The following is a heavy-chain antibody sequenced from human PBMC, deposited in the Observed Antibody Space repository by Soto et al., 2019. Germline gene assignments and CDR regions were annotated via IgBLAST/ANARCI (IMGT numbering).Heavy chain of an antibody. CDR1: GGSFSGYY. Sequence: SETLSLTCAVYGGSFSGYYWSWIRQPPGKGLGWIGEINNSGSTNYNPSLKSRVTISVDTSKNQFSLKLSSVTAADTAVYYCARQRTSVVTQAYFDVWGPGSLVTVSS. V-gene: IGHV4-34*01. CDR2: INNSGST. D-gene: IGHD2-21*02. J-gene: IGHJ4*02. CDR3: ARQRTSVVTQAYFDV.